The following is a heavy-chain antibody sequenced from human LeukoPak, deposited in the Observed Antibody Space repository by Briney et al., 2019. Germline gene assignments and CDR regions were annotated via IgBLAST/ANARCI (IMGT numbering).Heavy chain of an antibody. D-gene: IGHD5-24*01. CDR2: INPGNFDI. Sequence: KVGESLKISCKGSGYSFSSYWIAWVRQMPGKGLEYMGIINPGNFDIRYSPSFQRQVTISPDKSISTAYLEWSSLKASDTAMYYCARHLDGYNPFDYWGQGTPVTVSS. CDR3: ARHLDGYNPFDY. CDR1: GYSFSSYW. V-gene: IGHV5-51*01. J-gene: IGHJ4*02.